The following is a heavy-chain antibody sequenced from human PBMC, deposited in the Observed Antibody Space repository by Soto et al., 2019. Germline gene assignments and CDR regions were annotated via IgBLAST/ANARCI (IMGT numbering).Heavy chain of an antibody. CDR1: GFTFSSYA. CDR3: ARGYCSSTSCYPQYIVLMVYAIYLDY. CDR2: ISYDGSNK. D-gene: IGHD2-2*01. Sequence: QVQLVESGGGVVQPGRSLRLSCAASGFTFSSYAMHWVRQAPGKGLEWVAVISYDGSNKYYADSVKGRFTISRDNSKNTLYLQMNSLRAEDTAVYHCARGYCSSTSCYPQYIVLMVYAIYLDYWGQGTLVTVSS. J-gene: IGHJ4*02. V-gene: IGHV3-30-3*01.